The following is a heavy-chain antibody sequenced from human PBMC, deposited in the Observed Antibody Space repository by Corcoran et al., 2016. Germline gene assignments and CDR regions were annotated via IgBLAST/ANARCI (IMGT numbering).Heavy chain of an antibody. CDR1: GYTFTGYY. CDR2: INPNSGGT. Sequence: QVQLVQSGAEVKKPGASVKVSCKASGYTFTGYYMHWVRQAPGQGLEWMGWINPNSGGTNYAQKFQGRVTMTRDTSISTAYMELSRLRSDDTAVCYCASDLSAVVVQAAIHGAYYYGMDVWGQGTTVTVSS. V-gene: IGHV1-2*02. D-gene: IGHD2-2*02. J-gene: IGHJ6*02. CDR3: ASDLSAVVVQAAIHGAYYYGMDV.